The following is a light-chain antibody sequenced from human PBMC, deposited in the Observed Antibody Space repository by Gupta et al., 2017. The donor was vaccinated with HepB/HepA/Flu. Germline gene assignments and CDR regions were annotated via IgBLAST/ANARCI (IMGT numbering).Light chain of an antibody. CDR2: AAS. CDR3: QQYDNWSPLT. J-gene: IGKJ4*01. Sequence: EIVMTQSPGPLSVSPGESATLSCRASQSVGGNLPWYQQTPGQAPRLLIFAASARATGVTARFSGSGSETEFTLTISSLQSEDFAVYYCQQYDNWSPLTFGGGTKVEIK. V-gene: IGKV3-15*01. CDR1: QSVGGN.